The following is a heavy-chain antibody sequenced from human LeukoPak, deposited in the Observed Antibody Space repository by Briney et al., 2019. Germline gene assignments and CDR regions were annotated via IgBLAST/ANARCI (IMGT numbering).Heavy chain of an antibody. CDR2: IIPIFGTA. D-gene: IGHD2-15*01. CDR1: GGTFSSYA. CDR3: ARDRPTYCSGGSCYLFDY. V-gene: IGHV1-69*06. Sequence: SVTVSCKASGGTFSSYAISWVRQAPGQGLEWMGGIIPIFGTANYAQKFQGRVTITADKSTSTAYMELSSLRSEDTAVYYCARDRPTYCSGGSCYLFDYWGQGTLVTVSS. J-gene: IGHJ4*02.